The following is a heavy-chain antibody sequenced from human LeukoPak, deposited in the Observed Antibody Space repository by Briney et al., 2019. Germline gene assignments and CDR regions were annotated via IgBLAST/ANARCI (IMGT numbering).Heavy chain of an antibody. J-gene: IGHJ4*02. V-gene: IGHV3-66*01. Sequence: PGGSLRLSCAASGFTVSSNYMSWVRQAPGKGLESVSVIYSGGSTYYADSVKGRFTISRDNSKNTLYLQMNSLRAEDTAVYYCARGDSAGYFDYWGQGTLVTVSS. CDR3: ARGDSAGYFDY. CDR2: IYSGGST. CDR1: GFTVSSNY. D-gene: IGHD2-15*01.